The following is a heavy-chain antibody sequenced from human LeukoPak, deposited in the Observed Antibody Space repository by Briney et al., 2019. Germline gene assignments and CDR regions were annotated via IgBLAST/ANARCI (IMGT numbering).Heavy chain of an antibody. Sequence: GESLKISCKGSGYSFTSYWIGWVRQVPGKGLEWMGIIYPGDSDTRYSPSFQGQVTISADKSISTAYLQWSSLKASDTAMYYCARLKAVDTAMGYFDYWGQGTLVTVSS. CDR1: GYSFTSYW. J-gene: IGHJ4*02. CDR2: IYPGDSDT. D-gene: IGHD5-18*01. CDR3: ARLKAVDTAMGYFDY. V-gene: IGHV5-51*01.